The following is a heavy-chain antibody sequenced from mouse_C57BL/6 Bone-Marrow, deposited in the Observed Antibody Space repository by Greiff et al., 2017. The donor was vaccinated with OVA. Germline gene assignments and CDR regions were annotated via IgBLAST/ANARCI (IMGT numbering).Heavy chain of an antibody. V-gene: IGHV1-54*01. CDR2: INPGSGGT. J-gene: IGHJ4*01. CDR3: ARGVYYAMDY. CDR1: GYAFTNYL. Sequence: VMLVESGAELVRPGTSVKVSCKASGYAFTNYLIEWVKQRPGQGLEWIGVINPGSGGTNYNEKFKGKATLTADKSSSTAYMQLSSLTSEYSAVYFCARGVYYAMDYWGQGTSVTVSS.